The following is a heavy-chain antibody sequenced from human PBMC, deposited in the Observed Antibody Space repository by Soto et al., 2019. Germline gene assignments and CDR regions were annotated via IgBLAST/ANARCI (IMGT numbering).Heavy chain of an antibody. J-gene: IGHJ4*02. V-gene: IGHV4-30-4*01. CDR1: GGSIXSGHYY. CDR2: IYYSGSA. CDR3: ARGLISGSHYSGGWYYFDS. D-gene: IGHD1-26*01. Sequence: PSETLSLTCTFSGGSIXSGHYYLSWIRQPPGKGLEWTGYIYYSGSANYNPSLKSRVTISVHTSSSQFSLELSSVTAADTAVYYCARGLISGSHYSGGWYYFDSWGQGTQVTVSS.